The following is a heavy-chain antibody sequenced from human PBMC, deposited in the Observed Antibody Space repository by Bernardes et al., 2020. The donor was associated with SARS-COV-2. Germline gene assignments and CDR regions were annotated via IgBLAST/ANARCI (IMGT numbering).Heavy chain of an antibody. CDR1: GFTFSDYY. V-gene: IGHV3-72*01. J-gene: IGHJ4*02. Sequence: GGSLSLSCATSGFTFSDYYMHWVRQAPGEGLEWVGRITNKANGHTTEYAASAKDRFTISRDDSKNSLYLQMNSLKTEDTAIYYCARENWHLDCWGQGTLVTVSS. D-gene: IGHD1-1*01. CDR2: ITNKANGHTT. CDR3: ARENWHLDC.